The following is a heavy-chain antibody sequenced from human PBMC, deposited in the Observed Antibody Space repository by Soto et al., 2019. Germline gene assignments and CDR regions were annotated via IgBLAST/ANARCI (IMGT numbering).Heavy chain of an antibody. CDR1: GYSITNVNW. Sequence: PSETLSLTCAVSGYSITNVNWWAWIRQPPGKGLEWIGYIFHSGTTHYNPSLKSRVTMSVDTTKNQFSLKVDSLTAEDTAVYYCARSPYADALDIWGQGTMVTV. J-gene: IGHJ3*02. CDR3: ARSPYADALDI. CDR2: IFHSGTT. D-gene: IGHD2-2*01. V-gene: IGHV4-28*01.